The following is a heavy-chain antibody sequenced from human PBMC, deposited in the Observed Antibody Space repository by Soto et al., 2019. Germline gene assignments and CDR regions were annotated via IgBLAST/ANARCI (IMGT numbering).Heavy chain of an antibody. D-gene: IGHD6-13*01. CDR2: MYTIGTT. J-gene: IGHJ6*02. V-gene: IGHV3-23*01. Sequence: PGGSLRLSCAASGFTFSSYAMNWVRQAPGKGLEWVSVMYTIGTTYYADSVKGRFTISRDNSKNTLYLQMNSLRAEDTAVYYCAREFRVAAAGTSYYYGLYVWGQGTTVTVSS. CDR3: AREFRVAAAGTSYYYGLYV. CDR1: GFTFSSYA.